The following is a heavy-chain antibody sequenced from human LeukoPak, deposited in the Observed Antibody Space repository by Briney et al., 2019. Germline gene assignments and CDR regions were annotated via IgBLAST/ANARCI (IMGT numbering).Heavy chain of an antibody. CDR1: GFTFSSYG. CDR2: IWYDGSNK. V-gene: IGHV3-33*01. D-gene: IGHD5-18*01. Sequence: PGRSLRLSCAASGFTFSSYGMHWVRQAPGKGLEWVAVIWYDGSNKYYADSVKGRFTISRDNSKNTLYLQMNSLRAEDTAVYYCPRAKYSYGLYYFDYWGQGTLVTVSS. J-gene: IGHJ4*02. CDR3: PRAKYSYGLYYFDY.